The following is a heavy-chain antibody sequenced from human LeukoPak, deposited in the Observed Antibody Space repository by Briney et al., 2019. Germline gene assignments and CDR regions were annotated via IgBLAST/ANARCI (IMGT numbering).Heavy chain of an antibody. CDR2: IYHSGST. D-gene: IGHD4-17*01. CDR3: ARVCYGDYHIPFDY. V-gene: IGHV4-4*02. J-gene: IGHJ4*02. Sequence: GSLRLSCAASGFTFSSYAMSWVRQPPGKGLEWIGEIYHSGSTNYNPSLKSRVTISVDKSKNQFSLKLSSVTAADTAVYYCARVCYGDYHIPFDYWGQGTLVTVSS. CDR1: GFTFSSYAM.